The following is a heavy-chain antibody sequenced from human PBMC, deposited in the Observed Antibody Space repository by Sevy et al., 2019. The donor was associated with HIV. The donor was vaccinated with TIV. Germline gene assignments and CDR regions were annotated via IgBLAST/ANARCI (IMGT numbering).Heavy chain of an antibody. CDR3: ASVVKNDFWDGHVNYYGLDV. CDR1: GFTFNYAW. D-gene: IGHD3-3*01. CDR2: IKSKTDGGTA. V-gene: IGHV3-15*01. J-gene: IGHJ6*02. Sequence: GGSLRLSCAASGFTFNYAWMSWVRQAPGKGLEWVGRIKSKTDGGTADYAAHVKGRFTISREVSENTLYLQMNSLKTEDTAVYYCASVVKNDFWDGHVNYYGLDVWGQGTTVTVSS.